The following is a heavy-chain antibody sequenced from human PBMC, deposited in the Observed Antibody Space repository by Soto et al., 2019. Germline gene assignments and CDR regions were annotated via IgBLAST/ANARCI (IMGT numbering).Heavy chain of an antibody. D-gene: IGHD5-12*01. Sequence: QVQLQESGPGLVKPSETLSLTCTVSGDSMNNYYWTWIRQPPGKGLEWIGYIYSSGGTIYSPSLRGRLTISIDTSESQFSLKLTSVTAADTAVYCCARGKRASGYYRDDYLGQGTLVTVSS. CDR3: ARGKRASGYYRDDY. J-gene: IGHJ4*02. CDR1: GDSMNNYY. CDR2: IYSSGGT. V-gene: IGHV4-59*01.